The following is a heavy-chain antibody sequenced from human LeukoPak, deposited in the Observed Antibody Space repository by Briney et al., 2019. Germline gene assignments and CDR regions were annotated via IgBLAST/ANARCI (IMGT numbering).Heavy chain of an antibody. D-gene: IGHD3-10*01. V-gene: IGHV4-39*01. CDR2: IYYSGST. CDR1: GGSISSSSYY. CDR3: ARLSLLWFGEPQDY. J-gene: IGHJ4*02. Sequence: SETLSLTCTVSGGSISSSSYYWGWIRQPPGKGLEWIGSIYYSGSTYYNPSLKSRVTISVDTSKNQFSLKLNSVTAADTAVYYCARLSLLWFGEPQDYWGQGTLVTVSS.